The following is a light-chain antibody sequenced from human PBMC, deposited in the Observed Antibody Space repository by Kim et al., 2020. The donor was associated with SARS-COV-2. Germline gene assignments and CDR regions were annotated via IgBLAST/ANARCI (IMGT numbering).Light chain of an antibody. CDR1: QSISRN. CDR3: QQSSSAPYT. V-gene: IGKV1-39*01. CDR2: GAS. J-gene: IGKJ2*01. Sequence: SASVGDRVTIPCRASQSISRNLNWYQQKPGKAPNLLIFGASSLQTKVPSRFSGSGSGTYFTLTISSLQPEDFATYYCQQSSSAPYTFGPGTKLEI.